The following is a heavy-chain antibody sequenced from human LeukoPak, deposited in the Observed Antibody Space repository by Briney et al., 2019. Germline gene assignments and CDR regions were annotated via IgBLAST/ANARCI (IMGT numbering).Heavy chain of an antibody. CDR2: IKEDGSEK. CDR3: ARDTHLSYAAGFDC. D-gene: IGHD3-16*01. Sequence: KPGGSLRLSCEATGFTFSFYWMSWVRQAPGKGLEWVANIKEDGSEKNYIDSVKGRFTISRDNAKNSLYLQMTSLRAEDTVLYYCARDTHLSYAAGFDCWGQGTLVTVSS. J-gene: IGHJ4*02. CDR1: GFTFSFYW. V-gene: IGHV3-7*01.